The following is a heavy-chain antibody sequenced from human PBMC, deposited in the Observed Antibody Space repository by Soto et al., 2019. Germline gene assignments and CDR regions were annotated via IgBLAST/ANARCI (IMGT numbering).Heavy chain of an antibody. CDR1: GYTFTAYY. J-gene: IGHJ5*02. D-gene: IGHD3-22*01. CDR2: INPNSGGT. Sequence: QVQLVQSGAEVKKPGASVKVSCKASGYTFTAYYMHWLQQAPGQGLEWMGWINPNSGGTNYAQRFQGRVTVTNDTSISTTYMKLSSLGSDDTAVYYCARGDFDRSGNYNAGWFAPWGQGTLVTVSS. V-gene: IGHV1-2*02. CDR3: ARGDFDRSGNYNAGWFAP.